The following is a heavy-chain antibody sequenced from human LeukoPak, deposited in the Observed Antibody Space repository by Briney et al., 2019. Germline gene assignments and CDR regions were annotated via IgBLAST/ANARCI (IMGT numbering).Heavy chain of an antibody. Sequence: ASVKVSCKASGYTFTGYYMHWVRQAPGQGLEWMGWINPNSGGTNYARKFQGRVTMTRDTSISTAYMELSRLRSDDTAVYYCARDRGSVVSGSNYYYYYGMDVWGQGTTVTVSS. CDR1: GYTFTGYY. CDR3: ARDRGSVVSGSNYYYYYGMDV. D-gene: IGHD3-10*01. CDR2: INPNSGGT. V-gene: IGHV1-2*02. J-gene: IGHJ6*02.